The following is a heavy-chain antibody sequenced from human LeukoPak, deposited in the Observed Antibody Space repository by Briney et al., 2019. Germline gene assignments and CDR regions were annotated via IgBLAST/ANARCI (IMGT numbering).Heavy chain of an antibody. D-gene: IGHD5-18*01. CDR3: ARTGDSYGYYYYMDV. V-gene: IGHV1-69*05. Sequence: SVKVSCKASGGTFGSYAISWVRQAPGQGLEWMGRIIPIFGTANYAQKFQGRVTITTDESTSTAYMELSSLRSEDTAVYYCARTGDSYGYYYYMDVWGKGTTVTVSS. CDR1: GGTFGSYA. CDR2: IIPIFGTA. J-gene: IGHJ6*03.